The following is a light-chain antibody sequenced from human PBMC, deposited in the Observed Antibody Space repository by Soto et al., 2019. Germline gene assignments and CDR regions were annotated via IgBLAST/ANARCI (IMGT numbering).Light chain of an antibody. J-gene: IGLJ2*01. Sequence: QSALTQPASVSGSPGQSITISCTGTSSDVGSHNIVSWYQQHPGKAPKLMIYEGSKRPSGISNRFSASKSGITASLTISGLQPEDEADYYCCSYAGSSTFVVFGGGTKLTVL. CDR1: SSDVGSHNI. CDR3: CSYAGSSTFVV. V-gene: IGLV2-23*03. CDR2: EGS.